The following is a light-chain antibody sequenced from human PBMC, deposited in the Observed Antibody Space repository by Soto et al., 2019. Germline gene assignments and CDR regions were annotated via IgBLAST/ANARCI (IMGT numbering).Light chain of an antibody. J-gene: IGLJ1*01. Sequence: VLTEPPSVCGEPGQGVTISCTGSSSNIGAGYDVHWYLQLPGTAPKLLIYGNTNRPSGVPDRFSGSKSGSSASLAITGLQAEDEADYYCQSHDSSLHASVFGTGTKVTVL. CDR1: SSNIGAGYD. V-gene: IGLV1-40*01. CDR2: GNT. CDR3: QSHDSSLHASV.